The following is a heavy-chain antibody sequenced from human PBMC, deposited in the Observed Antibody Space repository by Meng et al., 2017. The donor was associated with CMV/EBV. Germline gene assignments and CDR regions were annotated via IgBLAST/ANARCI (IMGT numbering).Heavy chain of an antibody. J-gene: IGHJ4*02. V-gene: IGHV1-8*02. D-gene: IGHD1-7*01. CDR2: MNPNTSNT. Sequence: ASVKVSCKASGYTFTDYYIHWVRQAPGQGLEWMGWMNPNTSNTGYAQKFQGRVTMTRNTSISTAYMELGSLRSEDTAVYHCARREYNNWNYGFDYWGQGTLVTVSS. CDR3: ARREYNNWNYGFDY. CDR1: GYTFTDYY.